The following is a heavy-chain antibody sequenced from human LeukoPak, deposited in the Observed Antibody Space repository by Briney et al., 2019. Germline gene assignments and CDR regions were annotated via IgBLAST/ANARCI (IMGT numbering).Heavy chain of an antibody. Sequence: SETLSLTCAVYGGSFSGYYWSWIRQPPGKGLEWIGEINHSGSTNYNPSLKSRVTISVDTSKNQFSLKLSSVTAADTAVYYCARVDLCGGSCYDAFDIWGQGTMVTVSS. J-gene: IGHJ3*02. D-gene: IGHD2-15*01. CDR1: GGSFSGYY. CDR2: INHSGST. CDR3: ARVDLCGGSCYDAFDI. V-gene: IGHV4-34*01.